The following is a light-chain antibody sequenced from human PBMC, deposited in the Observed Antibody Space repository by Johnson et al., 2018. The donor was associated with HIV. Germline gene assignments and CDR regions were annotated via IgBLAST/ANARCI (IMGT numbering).Light chain of an antibody. V-gene: IGLV1-51*02. CDR2: VNN. J-gene: IGLJ1*01. CDR1: SSNIGNNY. Sequence: HSVLTQPPSVSAAPGQKVTISCSGSSSNIGNNYVSWYQQFPGTAPKLLIYVNNKRSSGIPDRISGSKSGTSATLGITGLHTGDEADYDCGTWDTRLSAGHVFGTGTKVTVL. CDR3: GTWDTRLSAGHV.